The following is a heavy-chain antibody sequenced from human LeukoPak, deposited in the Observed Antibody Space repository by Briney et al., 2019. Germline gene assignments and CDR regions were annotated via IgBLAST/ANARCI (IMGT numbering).Heavy chain of an antibody. CDR2: FDPEDGET. Sequence: GASVKVSCKVSGYTLTELSMHWVRQAPGKGLEWMGGFDPEDGETIYAQKFQGRVTMTEDTSTDTAYMELSSLRSEDTAVYYCATEAIAVAGTWRGFDPWGQGTLVTVSS. CDR1: GYTLTELS. V-gene: IGHV1-24*01. J-gene: IGHJ5*02. CDR3: ATEAIAVAGTWRGFDP. D-gene: IGHD6-19*01.